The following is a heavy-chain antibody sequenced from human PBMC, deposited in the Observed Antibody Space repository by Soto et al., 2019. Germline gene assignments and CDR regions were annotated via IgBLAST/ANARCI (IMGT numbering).Heavy chain of an antibody. J-gene: IGHJ6*02. CDR3: VQSRCGGDCLQSYSSHSYYGLDV. D-gene: IGHD2-21*02. V-gene: IGHV2-5*02. CDR2: IYWDDDK. Sequence: QITLKESGPTLVKPTQTLTLTCTFPGFSFSSIGEGVGWIRQPPGKALEWLALIYWDDDKRYSPSLKSRLTITKDTSKNQVVLTMTNRDPVDTATYYCVQSRCGGDCLQSYSSHSYYGLDVWGQGTTVTVSS. CDR1: GFSFSSIGEG.